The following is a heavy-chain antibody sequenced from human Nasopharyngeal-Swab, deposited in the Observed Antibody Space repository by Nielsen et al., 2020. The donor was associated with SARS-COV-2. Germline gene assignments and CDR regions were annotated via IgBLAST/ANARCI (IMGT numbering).Heavy chain of an antibody. CDR3: ARGRMYYYDSSTDAFDI. CDR2: INPNSGGT. CDR1: GYTFTGYY. J-gene: IGHJ3*02. D-gene: IGHD3-22*01. Sequence: ASVKVSCKASGYTFTGYYMHWLRQAPGQGLEWMGRINPNSGGTNYPQKFQGRVTMTRDTSISTVYMELSRLRSDDTAVYYCARGRMYYYDSSTDAFDIWGQGTMVTVSS. V-gene: IGHV1-2*06.